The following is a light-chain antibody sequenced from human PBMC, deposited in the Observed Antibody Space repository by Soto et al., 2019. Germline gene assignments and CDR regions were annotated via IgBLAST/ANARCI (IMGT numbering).Light chain of an antibody. V-gene: IGKV1-5*03. CDR3: QHYNSYSEA. Sequence: DIQMTQSSFTLSVSLGDRVTITCRASQTISSWLAWYQQKPGKAPKLLIYKASTLKSGVPSRFSGSGSGTEFTLTISSLQPDDFATYYCQHYNSYSEAFGQGTKVDI. CDR1: QTISSW. J-gene: IGKJ1*01. CDR2: KAS.